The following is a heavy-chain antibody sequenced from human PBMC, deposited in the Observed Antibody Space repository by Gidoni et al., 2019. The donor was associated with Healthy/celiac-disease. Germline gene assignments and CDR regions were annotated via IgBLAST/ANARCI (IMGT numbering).Heavy chain of an antibody. CDR2: IYTSGRT. V-gene: IGHV4-61*02. D-gene: IGHD3-22*01. J-gene: IGHJ4*02. CDR3: AREVAGYYYDSSGYSFDY. Sequence: QVQLQESGPGLVKPSQTLSLTCTVSGGSISSGSYYWSWIRQPAGKGLEWIGRIYTSGRTNYNPSLKSRVTISVDTSKNQFSLKLSSVTAADTAVYYCAREVAGYYYDSSGYSFDYWGQGTLVTVSS. CDR1: GGSISSGSYY.